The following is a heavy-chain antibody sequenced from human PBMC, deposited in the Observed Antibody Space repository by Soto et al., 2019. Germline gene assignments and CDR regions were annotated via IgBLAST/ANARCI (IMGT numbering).Heavy chain of an antibody. CDR3: ERAHAHTLGFDV. CDR1: RGSIRNVH. CDR2: IFHSGNA. V-gene: IGHV4-59*01. J-gene: IGHJ4*01. Sequence: PSERMSLTCTVSRGSIRNVHWSWIRQAPGKGLEWIGFIFHSGNAKYNPSLKSRVTVSVDTSMNKFSLSLDALNAADTAVYCCERAHAHTLGFDVWGQGALVTGS. D-gene: IGHD2-2*01.